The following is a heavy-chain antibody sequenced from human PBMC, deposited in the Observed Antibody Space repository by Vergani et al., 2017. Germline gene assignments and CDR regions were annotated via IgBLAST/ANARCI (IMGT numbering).Heavy chain of an antibody. D-gene: IGHD6-13*01. Sequence: EVQLVESGGGLVQPGGSLRLSCAASGFTFSSYSMNWVRQAPGKGLEWVSYISSSSTIYYADSVKGRFTISRDNAKNSLYLQMNSLRAEDTAVYYCARDEARSSRDFDYWGQGTLVTVSS. CDR2: ISSSSTI. CDR1: GFTFSSYS. V-gene: IGHV3-48*01. CDR3: ARDEARSSRDFDY. J-gene: IGHJ4*02.